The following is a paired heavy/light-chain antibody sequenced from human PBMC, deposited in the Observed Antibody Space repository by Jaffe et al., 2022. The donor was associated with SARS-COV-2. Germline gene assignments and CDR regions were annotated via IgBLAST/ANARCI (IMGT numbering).Heavy chain of an antibody. J-gene: IGHJ4*02. V-gene: IGHV4-39*01. CDR3: ARRSGWPYYFDY. CDR1: GGSISSSSSY. Sequence: QLQLQESGPGLVKPSETLSLTCTVSGGSISSSSSYWGWIRQPPGKGLEWIGSLYYSGSTYYNPSLKSRVTISVDTSKNQFSLKLSSVTAADTAVYYCARRSGWPYYFDYWGQGTLVTVSS. D-gene: IGHD6-19*01. CDR2: LYYSGST.
Light chain of an antibody. Sequence: QSALTQPASVSGSPGQSITISCTGTSSDVGSYNLVSWYQQHPGKAPKLMIYEGSKRPSGVSNRFSGSKSDNTASLTISGLQAEDEADYYCCSYAGSSTVFGGGTKLTVL. CDR3: CSYAGSSTV. CDR1: SSDVGSYNL. J-gene: IGLJ3*02. CDR2: EGS. V-gene: IGLV2-23*01.